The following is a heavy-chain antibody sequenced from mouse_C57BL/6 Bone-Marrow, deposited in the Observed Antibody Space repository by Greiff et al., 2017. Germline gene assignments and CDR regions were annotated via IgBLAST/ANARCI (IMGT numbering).Heavy chain of an antibody. J-gene: IGHJ2*01. CDR2: IYPGSGNT. D-gene: IGHD1-1*01. CDR1: GYSFTSYY. Sequence: QVQLKESGPELVKPGASVKLSCTASGYSFTSYYIHWVKQRPGQGLEWIGWIYPGSGNTKYNEKFKGKATLTADTSSSTAYMQLSSLPSEDAAVYYSGRAIGDGSIYGDYWGQGTTLTVSS. V-gene: IGHV1-66*01. CDR3: GRAIGDGSIYGDY.